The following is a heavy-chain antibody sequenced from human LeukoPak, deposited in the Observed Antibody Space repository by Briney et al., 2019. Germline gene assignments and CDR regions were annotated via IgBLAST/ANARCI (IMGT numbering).Heavy chain of an antibody. Sequence: ASVKVSCKASGYTFTGYYMHWVRQAPGQGLEWMGWINPNSGGTNYAQKFQGRVTMTRDTSISTAYMELSRLRSDDTAVYYCARDESYCSGGNCYGNWGQGTLVTVSS. CDR3: ARDESYCSGGNCYGN. D-gene: IGHD2-15*01. V-gene: IGHV1-2*02. J-gene: IGHJ4*02. CDR1: GYTFTGYY. CDR2: INPNSGGT.